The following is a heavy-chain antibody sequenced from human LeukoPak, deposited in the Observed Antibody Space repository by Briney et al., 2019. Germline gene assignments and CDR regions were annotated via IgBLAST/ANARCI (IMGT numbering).Heavy chain of an antibody. D-gene: IGHD1-1*01. V-gene: IGHV4-59*01. CDR1: GGSISSYY. CDR3: AREVPPGT. J-gene: IGHJ5*02. Sequence: SETLSLTCTVSGGSISSYYWSWIRQPPGKGLEWIGYIYYSGSTNYNPSLKSRVTISVDTSKNQFSLKLSSVTAADTAVYYCAREVPPGTWGQGTLVTVSS. CDR2: IYYSGST.